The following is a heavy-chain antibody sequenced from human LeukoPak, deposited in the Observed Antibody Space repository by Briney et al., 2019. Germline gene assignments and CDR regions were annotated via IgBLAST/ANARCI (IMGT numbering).Heavy chain of an antibody. D-gene: IGHD3-10*01. Sequence: SETLSLTCTVSGGSISSYYWSWIRQPAGKGLEWIGRIYTSGSTNYNPSLKSRVTMSVDTSKNQFSLKLSSVTAADTAVYYCARHPYGSGSSYNENAFDFWGQGTMVTVSS. V-gene: IGHV4-4*07. CDR2: IYTSGST. CDR3: ARHPYGSGSSYNENAFDF. CDR1: GGSISSYY. J-gene: IGHJ3*01.